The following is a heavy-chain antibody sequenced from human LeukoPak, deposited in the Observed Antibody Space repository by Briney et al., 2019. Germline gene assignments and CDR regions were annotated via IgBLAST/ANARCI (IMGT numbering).Heavy chain of an antibody. CDR1: GGSVSSGSYY. J-gene: IGHJ6*04. V-gene: IGHV4-61*01. CDR3: ARGPSSRGVIIKNYYYYGMDV. D-gene: IGHD3-10*01. Sequence: KPSETLSLTCTASGGSVSSGSYYWSWIRQPPGKGLEWIGYIYYSGSTNYNPSLKSRVTISVDTSKNQFSPKLSSVTAADTAVYYCARGPSSRGVIIKNYYYYGMDVWGKGTTVTVSS. CDR2: IYYSGST.